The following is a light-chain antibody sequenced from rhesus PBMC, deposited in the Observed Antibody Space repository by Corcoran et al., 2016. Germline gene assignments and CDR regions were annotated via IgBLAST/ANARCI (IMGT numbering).Light chain of an antibody. Sequence: DIQMTQSPSSLSASVGDTVTITCRASQGISSYLAWYQQKPGKAPKLLIYKASTLQSGVPSRFSGSGSVTDFTLTISSLQPEDFATYYCQQHNSDPPTFGGGTKVELK. V-gene: IGKV1-25*01. CDR2: KAS. CDR3: QQHNSDPPT. CDR1: QGISSY. J-gene: IGKJ4*01.